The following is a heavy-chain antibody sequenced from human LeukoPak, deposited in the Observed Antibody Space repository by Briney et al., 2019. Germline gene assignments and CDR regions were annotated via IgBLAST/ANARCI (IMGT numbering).Heavy chain of an antibody. V-gene: IGHV1-2*02. J-gene: IGHJ5*02. CDR3: ARPNGDYYNWFDP. CDR1: GYTFTGYS. D-gene: IGHD2-21*02. CDR2: INPNSGDT. Sequence: GASVKVSCKASGYTFTGYSIHWARQAPGQGLEWMGCINPNSGDTNYPQRFQDRVTLSRDTSISTAYMELTDLRSDDTAMYYCARPNGDYYNWFDPWGQGTLVTVSS.